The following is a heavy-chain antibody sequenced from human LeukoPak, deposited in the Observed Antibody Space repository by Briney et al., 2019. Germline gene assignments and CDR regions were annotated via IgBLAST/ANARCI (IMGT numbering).Heavy chain of an antibody. CDR3: AKDARDFDAFDI. J-gene: IGHJ3*02. CDR2: ISGSGGST. Sequence: PGGSLXLXXXXSXXXXXSFAMSWVRXAPGKGLEWVSVISGSGGSTYYADSVKGRFTISRDNSKNTLYLQMNSLRAEDTAVYYCAKDARDFDAFDIWGQGTMVTVSS. CDR1: XXXXXSFA. V-gene: IGHV3-23*01. D-gene: IGHD2-21*02.